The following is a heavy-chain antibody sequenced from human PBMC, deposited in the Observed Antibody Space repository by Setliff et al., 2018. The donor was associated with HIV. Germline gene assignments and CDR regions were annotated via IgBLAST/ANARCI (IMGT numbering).Heavy chain of an antibody. CDR2: ISAYNGNT. J-gene: IGHJ3*01. V-gene: IGHV1-18*01. D-gene: IGHD3-10*01. CDR3: ARETAPAHYYGSGSYRLHAFDV. CDR1: GYTFTSYG. Sequence: ASVKVSCKASGYTFTSYGISWVRQAPGQGLEWMGWISAYNGNTNYAQKLQGRVTMTRDTSTSTAYMELRSLRSDDTAVYYCARETAPAHYYGSGSYRLHAFDVWGQGTMVTVSS.